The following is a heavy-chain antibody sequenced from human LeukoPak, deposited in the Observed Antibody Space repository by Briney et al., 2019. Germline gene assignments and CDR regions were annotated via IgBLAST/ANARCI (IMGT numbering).Heavy chain of an antibody. CDR3: ARGDSHLHSSGYYYY. D-gene: IGHD3-22*01. V-gene: IGHV4-59*01. CDR1: GSSISGYY. J-gene: IGHJ4*02. Sequence: SETLSLTCNVSGSSISGYYWSWIRQPPGKGLKWIGYVYDSGNTNYNPSLRSRVTISVDTSKDQFSLKLSSVTAADTAVYYCARGDSHLHSSGYYYYWGQGTLVTVSS. CDR2: VYDSGNT.